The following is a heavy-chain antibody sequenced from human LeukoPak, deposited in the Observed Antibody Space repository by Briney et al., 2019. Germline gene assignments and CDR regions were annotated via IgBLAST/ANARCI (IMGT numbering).Heavy chain of an antibody. V-gene: IGHV3-53*01. CDR2: IYSGGST. D-gene: IGHD3-10*01. CDR3: ARSPGDRTYFDY. J-gene: IGHJ4*02. CDR1: GFTVSSNY. Sequence: GGSLRLSCAASGFTVSSNYMSWVRQAPGKGLEWVSVIYSGGSTYYADSVKGRFTISRDNSKNTLYLQMNSLRAEDMAVYYCARSPGDRTYFDYWGQGTLVTVSS.